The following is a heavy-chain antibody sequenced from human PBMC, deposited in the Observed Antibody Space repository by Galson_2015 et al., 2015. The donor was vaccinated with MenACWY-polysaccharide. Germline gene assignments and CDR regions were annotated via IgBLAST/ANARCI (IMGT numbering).Heavy chain of an antibody. J-gene: IGHJ4*02. D-gene: IGHD3-22*01. CDR2: INQDGREV. CDR3: ARYVTTGGQIRYFDY. CDR1: GFTFSNFW. V-gene: IGHV3-7*01. Sequence: SLRLSCAAAGFTFSNFWMSWVRQAPGMGLEWVANINQDGREVYYVDFVKGRFAISRDNPKNSLYLQMNSLRPEDTAVYYCARYVTTGGQIRYFDYWGQGALVTVSS.